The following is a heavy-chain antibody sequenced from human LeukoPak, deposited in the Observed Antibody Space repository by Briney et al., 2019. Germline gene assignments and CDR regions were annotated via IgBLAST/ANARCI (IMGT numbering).Heavy chain of an antibody. J-gene: IGHJ3*02. CDR1: GFTFSGSA. CDR3: TRHHMGAFDI. D-gene: IGHD3-16*01. V-gene: IGHV3-73*01. Sequence: GGSLRLSCAASGFTFSGSAMHLVRQASGKGLEWVGRIRSKANSYATAYAASVKGRFTISRDDSKNTAYLQMNSLKTEDTAVYYCTRHHMGAFDIWGQGTMVTVSS. CDR2: IRSKANSYAT.